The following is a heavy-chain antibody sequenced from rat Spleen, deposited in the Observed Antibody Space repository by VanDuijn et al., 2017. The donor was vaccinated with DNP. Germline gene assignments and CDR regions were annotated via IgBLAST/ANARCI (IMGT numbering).Heavy chain of an antibody. CDR2: ISTSGGST. J-gene: IGHJ2*01. Sequence: EVQLVESGGGLVQPGSSLKLSCAASGFTFSNYYMAWVRQAPTRGLEWVASISTSGGSTYYRDSVKGRFTVSRDNAKNTLYLQMDSLRSEDTATYYCTREYPWAHYFDYWGQGVMVTVSS. D-gene: IGHD1-4*01. CDR1: GFTFSNYY. CDR3: TREYPWAHYFDY. V-gene: IGHV5-27*01.